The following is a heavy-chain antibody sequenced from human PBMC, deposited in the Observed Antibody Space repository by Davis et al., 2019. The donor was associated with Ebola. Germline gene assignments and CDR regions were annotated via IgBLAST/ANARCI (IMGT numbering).Heavy chain of an antibody. J-gene: IGHJ4*02. V-gene: IGHV4-30-4*08. D-gene: IGHD4-17*01. CDR2: IYYSGST. CDR3: ARARTVTTGFDY. CDR1: GGSISSGDYY. Sequence: SETLSLTCTVSGGSISSGDYYWSWIRQPPGKGLEWIGYIYYSGSTYYNPSLKSRVTISVDTSKNQFSLKLSSVTAADTAVYYCARARTVTTGFDYWGQGTLVTVSS.